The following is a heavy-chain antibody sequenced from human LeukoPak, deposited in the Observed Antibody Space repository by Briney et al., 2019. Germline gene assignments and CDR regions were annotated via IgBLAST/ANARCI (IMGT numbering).Heavy chain of an antibody. Sequence: GRSLRLSCAASGFTFSSYAMSWVRQAPGKGLEWVSAISGSGGSTHYADSVKGRFTISRDNSKNTLYLQMNSLRAEDTAVYYCAKDQTAMVTYSDYWGQGTLVTVSS. CDR3: AKDQTAMVTYSDY. CDR1: GFTFSSYA. CDR2: ISGSGGST. V-gene: IGHV3-23*01. J-gene: IGHJ4*02. D-gene: IGHD5-18*01.